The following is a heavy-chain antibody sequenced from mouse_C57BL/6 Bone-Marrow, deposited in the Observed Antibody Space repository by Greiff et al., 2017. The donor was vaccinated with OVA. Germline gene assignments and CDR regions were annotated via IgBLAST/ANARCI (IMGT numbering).Heavy chain of an antibody. CDR1: GYTFTSYW. Sequence: QVQLQQPGAELVKPGASVKMSCKASGYTFTSYWITWVTQRPGQGLEWIGDIYPGSRSTNYNEKFKSKATLTVDTSSSTAYMQLSSLTSEDSAVYYCARSRDGPHCDYWGQGTTLTVSS. CDR2: IYPGSRST. J-gene: IGHJ2*01. CDR3: ARSRDGPHCDY. V-gene: IGHV1-55*01. D-gene: IGHD2-3*01.